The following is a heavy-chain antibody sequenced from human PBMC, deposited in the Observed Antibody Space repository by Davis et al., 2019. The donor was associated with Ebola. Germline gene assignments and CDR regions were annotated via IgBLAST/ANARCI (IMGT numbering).Heavy chain of an antibody. V-gene: IGHV3-23*01. CDR2: ISCSGYNT. Sequence: PGGSLRLSCTASGFTFTSHTMTWVSHAPGKGLEWVSAISCSGYNTYYADSVKGRFTISRDNSKNTLYLQMNSLRAEDTAVYYCAKDRVTYYDSSGTLLIDAFDIWGQGTMVTVSS. J-gene: IGHJ3*02. D-gene: IGHD3-22*01. CDR3: AKDRVTYYDSSGTLLIDAFDI. CDR1: GFTFTSHT.